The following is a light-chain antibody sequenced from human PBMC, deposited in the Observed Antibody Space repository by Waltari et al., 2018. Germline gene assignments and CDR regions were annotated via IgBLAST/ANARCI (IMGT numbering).Light chain of an antibody. CDR2: WAS. J-gene: IGKJ2*01. CDR1: QSVFYSSNNKNS. Sequence: DIVMTQSPDSLAVSLGERATINCKSSQSVFYSSNNKNSLAWYQQKPGQPPKLLIYWASTRKSGVPDRFSGSGSGTDFTLTISSLQADDSATYYCLQYSIYSTFGQGTKLVIK. V-gene: IGKV4-1*01. CDR3: LQYSIYST.